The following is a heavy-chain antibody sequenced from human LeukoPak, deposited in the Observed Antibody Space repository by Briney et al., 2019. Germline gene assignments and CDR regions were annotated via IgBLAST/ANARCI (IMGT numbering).Heavy chain of an antibody. V-gene: IGHV3-48*04. J-gene: IGHJ4*02. CDR3: ARDPTSKRGNSWVVRFDY. Sequence: GGSLRLSCAASGFTFSTYNMNWVRQAPGKGLEWVSSISSTSTGIYYADSVKGRFTISRDNAKNSLYLQMNSLRAEDTAVYYCARDPTSKRGNSWVVRFDYWGQGTLVTVSS. CDR1: GFTFSTYN. CDR2: ISSTSTGI. D-gene: IGHD4-23*01.